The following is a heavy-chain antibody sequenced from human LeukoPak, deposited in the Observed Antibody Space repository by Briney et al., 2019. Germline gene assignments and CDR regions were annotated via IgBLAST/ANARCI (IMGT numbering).Heavy chain of an antibody. CDR2: IYHSGST. V-gene: IGHV4-38-2*02. Sequence: SETLSLTCTVSGYSISSGYYWGWIRQPPGKGLEWIGSIYHSGSTYYNPSLKSRVTISVDTSKNQFSLKLSSVTAADTAVYYCARRGAYYYDSSGYYNTNDAFDIWGQGTMVTVSS. J-gene: IGHJ3*02. CDR3: ARRGAYYYDSSGYYNTNDAFDI. D-gene: IGHD3-22*01. CDR1: GYSISSGYY.